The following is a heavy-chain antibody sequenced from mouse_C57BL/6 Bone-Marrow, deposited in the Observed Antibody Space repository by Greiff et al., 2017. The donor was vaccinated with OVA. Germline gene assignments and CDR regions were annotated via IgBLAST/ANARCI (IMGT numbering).Heavy chain of an antibody. V-gene: IGHV7-1*01. CDR1: GFTFSDFY. D-gene: IGHD1-2*01. CDR2: SRNKANDYTT. J-gene: IGHJ1*03. Sequence: DVHLVESGGGLVQSGRSLRLSCATSGFTFSDFYMEWVRQAPGKGLEWIAASRNKANDYTTEYSASVKGRFIVSRDTSQSILYLQMNALRAEDTAIYYCARDAATAWYFDVWGTGTTVTVSS. CDR3: ARDAATAWYFDV.